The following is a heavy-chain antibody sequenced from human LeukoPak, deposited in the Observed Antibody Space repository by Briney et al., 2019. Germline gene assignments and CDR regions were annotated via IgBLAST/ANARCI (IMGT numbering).Heavy chain of an antibody. J-gene: IGHJ3*02. V-gene: IGHV1-18*01. CDR2: ISAYNGNT. Sequence: GPSVKVSCKASGYTFISYGISWVRQAPGQGLEWMGWISAYNGNTNYAQKLQGRVTMTTDTSTSTAYMELRSLRSDDTAVYYCARVFRADVLDIWGQGTMVTVSS. D-gene: IGHD2-21*01. CDR3: ARVFRADVLDI. CDR1: GYTFISYG.